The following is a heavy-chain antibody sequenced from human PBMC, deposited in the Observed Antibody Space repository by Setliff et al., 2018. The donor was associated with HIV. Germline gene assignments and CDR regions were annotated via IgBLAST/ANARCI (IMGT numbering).Heavy chain of an antibody. V-gene: IGHV4-39*01. Sequence: SETLSLTCTVSGGSISSGSYYWGWIRQPPGKGLEWIGSIYYRGNTYHNPSLKSRVTMSVDTSKNQFSLKLTSVTAADTAVYYCARGGKRAFDIWGQGAMVTVSS. J-gene: IGHJ3*02. CDR1: GGSISSGSYY. CDR3: ARGGKRAFDI. CDR2: IYYRGNT.